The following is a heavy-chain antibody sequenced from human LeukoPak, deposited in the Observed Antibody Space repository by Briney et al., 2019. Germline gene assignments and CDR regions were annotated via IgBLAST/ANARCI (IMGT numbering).Heavy chain of an antibody. D-gene: IGHD4-17*01. CDR1: GFTFSSYS. CDR2: ISYDGSNK. Sequence: GGSLRLSCAASGFTFSSYSMNWVRQAPGKGLEWVAVISYDGSNKYYADSVKGRFTISRDNSKNTLYLQMNSLRAEDTAVYYCARDPSSDYVMDYWGQGTLVTVSS. CDR3: ARDPSSDYVMDY. J-gene: IGHJ4*02. V-gene: IGHV3-30-3*01.